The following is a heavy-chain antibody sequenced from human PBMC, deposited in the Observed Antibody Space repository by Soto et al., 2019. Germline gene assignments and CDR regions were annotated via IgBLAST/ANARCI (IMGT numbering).Heavy chain of an antibody. Sequence: SETLSLTCTVSGGSISGHYWIWIRQSPGKGLEWIGYIFYTGSTNYNPSLKSRVNLSADTSKNQFSLRLSSVTAADTAVYYCARVGSSGWSPDYWGQGTLVTV. D-gene: IGHD6-19*01. V-gene: IGHV4-59*11. CDR2: IFYTGST. J-gene: IGHJ4*02. CDR3: ARVGSSGWSPDY. CDR1: GGSISGHY.